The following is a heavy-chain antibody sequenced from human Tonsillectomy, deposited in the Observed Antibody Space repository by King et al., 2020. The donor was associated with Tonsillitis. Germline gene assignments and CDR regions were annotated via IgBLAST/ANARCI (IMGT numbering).Heavy chain of an antibody. D-gene: IGHD1-26*01. CDR3: ARYVSGSFDY. V-gene: IGHV4-39*01. J-gene: IGHJ4*02. CDR2: MYCTGTI. Sequence: QLQESGPGLVKPSETLSLTCTVSGGSISSCDHYWAWLRQPPGKGLEWIGYMYCTGTIFYNPSLKSRITISGGTSENRFSLKLSSVTAADTAVYFCARYVSGSFDYWDQGALVTVSS. CDR1: GGSISSCDHY.